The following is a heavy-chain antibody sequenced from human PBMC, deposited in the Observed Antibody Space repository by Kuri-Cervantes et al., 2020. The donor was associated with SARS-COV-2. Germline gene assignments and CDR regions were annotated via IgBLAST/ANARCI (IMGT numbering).Heavy chain of an antibody. CDR3: ARNLRGVLWTFDY. V-gene: IGHV3-30*03. Sequence: GESLKISCAASGFSFSTNAMSWVRQAPGKGLEWVAVISYDGSNKYYADSVKGRFTISRDNSKNTLYLQMNSLRAEDTAVYYCARNLRGVLWTFDYWGQGTLVTVSS. CDR2: ISYDGSNK. J-gene: IGHJ4*02. CDR1: GFSFSTNA. D-gene: IGHD3-10*01.